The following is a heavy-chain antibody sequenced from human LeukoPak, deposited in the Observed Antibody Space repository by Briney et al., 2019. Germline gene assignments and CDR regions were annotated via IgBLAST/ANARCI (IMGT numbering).Heavy chain of an antibody. CDR2: ISYDGGNK. D-gene: IGHD3-9*01. J-gene: IGHJ5*02. CDR1: GFTFSSYG. V-gene: IGHV3-30*18. CDR3: AKGPSLRYFDWLPRDP. Sequence: GGSLRLSCAASGFTFSSYGMHWVRQAPGKGLEWVAVISYDGGNKYYADSVKGRFTISRDNSKNTLYLQMNSLRAEDTAVYYCAKGPSLRYFDWLPRDPWGQGTLVTVSS.